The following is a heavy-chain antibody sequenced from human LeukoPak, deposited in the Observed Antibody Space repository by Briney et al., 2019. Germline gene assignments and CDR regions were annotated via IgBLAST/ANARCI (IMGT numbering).Heavy chain of an antibody. Sequence: GGSLRLSCATSGFTFSSFPMSWVRQAPGKGLEWVSAISGSGGSTYYADSVKGRFTISRDNSKNTLYLQMNSLRAEDTAVYYCAKVGDSSSWYVVDYYYYYMDVWGKGTTVTISS. D-gene: IGHD6-13*01. CDR3: AKVGDSSSWYVVDYYYYYMDV. J-gene: IGHJ6*03. CDR2: ISGSGGST. CDR1: GFTFSSFP. V-gene: IGHV3-23*01.